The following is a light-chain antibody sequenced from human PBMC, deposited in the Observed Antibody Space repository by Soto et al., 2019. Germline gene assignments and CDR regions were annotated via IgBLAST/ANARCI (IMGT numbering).Light chain of an antibody. CDR2: EDN. Sequence: QSVLTQPASVSGSPGQSITISCTGTSSDVGIYNFVSWYQQHPGKAPKLMIYEDNKRPSGVSNRFSGSKSANTASLTISGLQAEDEADYYCCLYAGSNAFSFVFGTGTKVTVL. CDR3: CLYAGSNAFSFV. J-gene: IGLJ1*01. CDR1: SSDVGIYNF. V-gene: IGLV2-23*02.